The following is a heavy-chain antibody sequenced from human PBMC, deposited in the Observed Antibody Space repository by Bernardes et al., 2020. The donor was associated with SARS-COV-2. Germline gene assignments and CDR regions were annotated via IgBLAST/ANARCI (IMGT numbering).Heavy chain of an antibody. CDR3: VKDSLAYYHGSGSYYNH. Sequence: GSLRLSCAGSGFTFDDYTMYWVRQTPGQRLEWVSLINWDATSTYYSDSVKGRFIISRDNSKNSLYLQMNSLRTEDTALYYCVKDSLAYYHGSGSYYNHWGQGTLVTVSS. CDR2: INWDATST. CDR1: GFTFDDYT. D-gene: IGHD3-10*01. J-gene: IGHJ4*02. V-gene: IGHV3-43*01.